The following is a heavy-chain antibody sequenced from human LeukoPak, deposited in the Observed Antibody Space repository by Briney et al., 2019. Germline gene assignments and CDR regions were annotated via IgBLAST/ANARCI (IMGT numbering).Heavy chain of an antibody. CDR1: RYTFTDYY. V-gene: IGHV1-2*02. D-gene: IGHD2-2*01. CDR2: INPNSGGT. Sequence: ASVKVSCKASRYTFTDYYMHWVRQAPGQGLEWMGWINPNSGGTNYAQKFQGRVTMTRDTSISTVYMELSRLRSDDTAVYYCARGGWSLGYCSSSSCLDWFDPWGQGTLVTVSS. CDR3: ARGGWSLGYCSSSSCLDWFDP. J-gene: IGHJ5*02.